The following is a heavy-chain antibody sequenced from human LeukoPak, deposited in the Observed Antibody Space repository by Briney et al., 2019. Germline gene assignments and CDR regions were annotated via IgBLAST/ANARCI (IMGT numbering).Heavy chain of an antibody. J-gene: IGHJ3*02. V-gene: IGHV4-39*01. D-gene: IGHD5-12*01. Sequence: SETLSLTCTVSGDSISSSSYCWDWIRQPPGKGLEWIGNIYNSANTHYNPSLKTRITMSVDTSKNQFSLKLNSVTAADTGIYYCARHSRSAYTGYENAFDIWGPGTLVTVSS. CDR1: GDSISSSSYC. CDR3: ARHSRSAYTGYENAFDI. CDR2: IYNSANT.